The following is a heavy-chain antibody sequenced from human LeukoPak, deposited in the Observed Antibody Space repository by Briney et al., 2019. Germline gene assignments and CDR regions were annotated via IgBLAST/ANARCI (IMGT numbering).Heavy chain of an antibody. CDR3: ARHLRRAWFVTFDY. Sequence: SETLSLTCTVSGGSISSSSYYWGWIRQPPGKGLEWIGSIYYSGSTYYNPSLKSRVTISVDTSKNQFSLKLSSVTAADTAVYHLARHLRRAWFVTFDYWGQGTLGTGSS. D-gene: IGHD3-10*01. CDR2: IYYSGST. J-gene: IGHJ4*02. CDR1: GGSISSSSYY. V-gene: IGHV4-39*01.